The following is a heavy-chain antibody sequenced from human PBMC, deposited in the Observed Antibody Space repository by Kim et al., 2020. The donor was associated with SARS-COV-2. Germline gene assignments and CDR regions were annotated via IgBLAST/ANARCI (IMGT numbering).Heavy chain of an antibody. D-gene: IGHD6-19*01. V-gene: IGHV4-39*07. J-gene: IGHJ4*02. CDR3: ARDGAVAGYFDY. Sequence: YYIPSLKSRVTISVDTSKNQFSLKLSSVTAADTAVYYCARDGAVAGYFDYWGQGTLVTVSS.